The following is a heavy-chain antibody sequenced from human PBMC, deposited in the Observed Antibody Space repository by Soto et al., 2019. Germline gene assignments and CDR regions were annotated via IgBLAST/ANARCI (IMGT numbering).Heavy chain of an antibody. CDR2: IYDSGIT. J-gene: IGHJ4*02. CDR3: ARTYDSNGYANEFDS. V-gene: IGHV4-61*01. D-gene: IGHD3-22*01. Sequence: SENLSLTCTVSGLTISSASYYLSWVRQPPGKGLEWIGYIYDSGITSYNPSLKSRVTMSADTSKNQFSLKLTSVTGADTAVYYCARTYDSNGYANEFDSWGQGILVTVS. CDR1: GLTISSASYY.